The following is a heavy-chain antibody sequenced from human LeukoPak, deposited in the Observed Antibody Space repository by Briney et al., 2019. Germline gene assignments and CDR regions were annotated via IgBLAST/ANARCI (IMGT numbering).Heavy chain of an antibody. Sequence: GGSLRLSSAPSGFTSTTYAATWVRHAPEKGLGWVSFISCIGGSTYYADAVESRFNIFRDNSKNTLYLQMNRLSAEDTAVYYCAKDYEPLVGVHRWGGWCDPWGQGTLVTVSS. D-gene: IGHD1-26*01. V-gene: IGHV3-23*01. CDR1: GFTSTTYA. CDR3: AKDYEPLVGVHRWGGWCDP. J-gene: IGHJ5*02. CDR2: ISCIGGST.